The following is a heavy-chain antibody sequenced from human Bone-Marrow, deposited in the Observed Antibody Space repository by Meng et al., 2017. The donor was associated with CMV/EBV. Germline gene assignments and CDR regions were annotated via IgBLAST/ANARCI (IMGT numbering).Heavy chain of an antibody. CDR3: AKDSRSDFCSGYLFDY. V-gene: IGHV3-23*03. J-gene: IGHJ4*02. D-gene: IGHD3-3*01. CDR2: IYSGGSRT. CDR1: GFTFSNYA. Sequence: GESLKISCAASGFTFSNYAMSWVRQAPGKGLEWVSIIYSGGSRTYYADSVKGRFTISRDNLKNTLYLQMNSLRAEDTAVYYCAKDSRSDFCSGYLFDYWGQGTLVTVSS.